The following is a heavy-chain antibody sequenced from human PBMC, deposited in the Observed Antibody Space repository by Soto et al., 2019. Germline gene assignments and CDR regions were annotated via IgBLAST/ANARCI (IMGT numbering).Heavy chain of an antibody. D-gene: IGHD3-3*01. Sequence: ASVKVSCKASGYTFTSYGISWVRQAPGQGLEWMGWISAYNGNTNYAQKLQGRVTMTTDTSTSTAYMELRSLRSDDTAVYYCSRDGGVVTNSWFDPWGPGPLVTVSS. J-gene: IGHJ5*02. CDR1: GYTFTSYG. V-gene: IGHV1-18*01. CDR3: SRDGGVVTNSWFDP. CDR2: ISAYNGNT.